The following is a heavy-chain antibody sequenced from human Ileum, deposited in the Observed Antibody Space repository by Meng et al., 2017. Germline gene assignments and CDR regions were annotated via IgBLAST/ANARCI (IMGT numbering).Heavy chain of an antibody. J-gene: IGHJ4*02. CDR2: IYLAGSP. V-gene: IGHV4-4*02. CDR1: GGSISSSFY. Sequence: QGHVHESGTGLGEPSGILSLTCNVSGGSISSSFYWSWVRQSPGKGLEWIGQIYLAGSPNYNPSLESRVTISVDKSKNQFSLRLTSVTAADTAIFYCVRHGGKYFDSWGQGTLVTVSS. CDR3: VRHGGKYFDS. D-gene: IGHD2-15*01.